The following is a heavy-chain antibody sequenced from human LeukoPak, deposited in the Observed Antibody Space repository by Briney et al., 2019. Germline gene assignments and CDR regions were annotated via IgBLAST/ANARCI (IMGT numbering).Heavy chain of an antibody. J-gene: IGHJ4*02. Sequence: ASVNVSCKASGYTFTSYAMHWVRQAPAQRLEGMGWINAGNGNTKYSQKFQGRVTITRDTSASTAYMELSSLRSEDTAVYYCARESGWNDQSGDEYWGQGTLVTVSS. CDR3: ARESGWNDQSGDEY. D-gene: IGHD1-1*01. V-gene: IGHV1-3*01. CDR2: INAGNGNT. CDR1: GYTFTSYA.